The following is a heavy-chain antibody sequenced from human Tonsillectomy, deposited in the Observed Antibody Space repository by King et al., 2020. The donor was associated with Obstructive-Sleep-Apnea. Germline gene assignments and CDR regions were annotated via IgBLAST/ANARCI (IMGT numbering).Heavy chain of an antibody. J-gene: IGHJ6*02. Sequence: VQLVESGGGLVQPGGPLRLSCRASGFTFSNYAMSWVRQAPGKGLEWVSGISVSGGGTYYADSVKGRFTISRDNFKKTLYLQMNSLRADDTAAYYCATTARGDYDYYGLDVWGQGTTVIVSS. CDR2: ISVSGGGT. CDR3: ATTARGDYDYYGLDV. CDR1: GFTFSNYA. V-gene: IGHV3-23*04. D-gene: IGHD4/OR15-4a*01.